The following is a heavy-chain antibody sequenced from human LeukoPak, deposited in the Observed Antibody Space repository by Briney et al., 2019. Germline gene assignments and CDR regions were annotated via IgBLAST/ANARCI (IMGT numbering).Heavy chain of an antibody. CDR3: ARDLIWFGELLLDY. D-gene: IGHD3-10*01. CDR2: ISYDGSNK. V-gene: IGHV3-30*04. J-gene: IGHJ4*02. CDR1: GFTFSSYA. Sequence: GSLRLSCAASGFTFSSYAMHWVRQAPGKGLEWVAVISYDGSNKYYADSVKGRFTISRDNSKNTLYLQMNSLRAEDTAVYYCARDLIWFGELLLDYWGQGTLVTVSS.